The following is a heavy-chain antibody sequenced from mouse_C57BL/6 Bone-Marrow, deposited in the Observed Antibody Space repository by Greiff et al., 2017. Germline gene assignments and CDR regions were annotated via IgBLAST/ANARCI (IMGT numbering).Heavy chain of an antibody. CDR3: SSFDGNYFDF. J-gene: IGHJ2*01. CDR2: IDPEIGDT. D-gene: IGHD2-3*01. Sequence: VQLKESRAELVRPGASVKLSCTASGFNIKDDYIHWVKQRPEQGLEWIGWIDPEIGDTEYASKFQGKATITSDTSSNTAYLQLSSLTSEDTAVYYCSSFDGNYFDFWGQGTPLTVAS. V-gene: IGHV14-4*01. CDR1: GFNIKDDY.